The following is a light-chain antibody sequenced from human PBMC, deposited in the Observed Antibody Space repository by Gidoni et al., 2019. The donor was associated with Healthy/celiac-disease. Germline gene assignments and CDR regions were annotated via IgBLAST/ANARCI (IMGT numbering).Light chain of an antibody. CDR1: QSVSSSY. CDR3: QQYGSSLPWT. Sequence: IVLTQSPGTLSLSPGERATLSCRASQSVSSSYLAWYQQKPGQAPRLLIYGASSRATGIPDRFSGSGSGTDFTLTSSRLEPEDFAVYYCQQYGSSLPWTFGQGTKVEIK. V-gene: IGKV3-20*01. J-gene: IGKJ1*01. CDR2: GAS.